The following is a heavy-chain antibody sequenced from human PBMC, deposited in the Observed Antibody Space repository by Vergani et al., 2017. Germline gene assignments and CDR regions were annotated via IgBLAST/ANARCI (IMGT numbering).Heavy chain of an antibody. J-gene: IGHJ5*01. CDR1: GFSFNSYW. D-gene: IGHD3-9*01. V-gene: IGHV3-74*03. CDR3: ARARCIETCYMSNWLDS. CDR2: IKSDGSIT. Sequence: DVHLAESGGGFFQPGGSLRLSCSASGFSFNSYWMHWVRQVPGKGLLWVSRIKSDGSITAYADSVKGPLTISRDNAQNTLYLQMNSLWVEDTCVYYCARARCIETCYMSNWLDSWGQGTLVTVSS.